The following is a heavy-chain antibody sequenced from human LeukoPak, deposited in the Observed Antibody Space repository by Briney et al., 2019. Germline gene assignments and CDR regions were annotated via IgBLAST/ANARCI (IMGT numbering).Heavy chain of an antibody. CDR2: MNPNSYNT. J-gene: IGHJ4*02. V-gene: IGHV1-8*01. Sequence: ASVKVSCKASGYTFTSDINWVRQAPGQGLEWMGWMNPNSYNTGYAQKFQGRVTMTRETSVSTAYMELTSLRSEDTAVYYCVRAAVSGYCSDGSCYRLDYWGQGTLLIVSS. CDR1: GYTFTSD. CDR3: VRAAVSGYCSDGSCYRLDY. D-gene: IGHD2-15*01.